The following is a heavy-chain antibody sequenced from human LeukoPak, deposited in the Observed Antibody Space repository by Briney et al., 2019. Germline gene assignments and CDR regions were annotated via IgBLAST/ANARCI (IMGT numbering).Heavy chain of an antibody. CDR3: ARQYGYGYGRYYFDY. Sequence: SETLSLTCTVSGGSISNYYWSWIRQPPGKGLEWIGYIYYSGSTNYNPSLKSRVTISVDTSKNQFSLKLSSVTAADTAVYYCARQYGYGYGRYYFDYWGQGTLVTVSS. CDR2: IYYSGST. V-gene: IGHV4-59*08. J-gene: IGHJ4*02. CDR1: GGSISNYY. D-gene: IGHD5-18*01.